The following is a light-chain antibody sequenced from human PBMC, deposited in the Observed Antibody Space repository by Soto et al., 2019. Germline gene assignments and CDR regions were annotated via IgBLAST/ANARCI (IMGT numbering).Light chain of an antibody. V-gene: IGKV3-15*01. J-gene: IGKJ5*01. CDR3: QQYNTYST. Sequence: EIVMTQSPATLSVSPGERATLSCRASQSVSSNLVWYQQKPGQAPRPLIYGASTRVTGIPARFSGSGSGTEFTLTISSLQPDDFATYYCQQYNTYSTFGQGTRLEIK. CDR1: QSVSSN. CDR2: GAS.